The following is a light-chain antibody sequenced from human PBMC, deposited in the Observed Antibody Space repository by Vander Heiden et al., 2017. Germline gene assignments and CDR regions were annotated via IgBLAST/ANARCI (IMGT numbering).Light chain of an antibody. CDR2: GNT. CDR3: QSYDSSLSGFYV. V-gene: IGLV1-40*01. CDR1: SSNMGAGYD. Sequence: QSLLTQPPSVSGAPGQRITISCTGNSSNMGAGYDVHWYQQLPGTAPKVLIYGNTDRPSGVPDRFSGSKSGTSASLAITGLQAEDEADYFCQSYDSSLSGFYVFGSGTKVTVL. J-gene: IGLJ1*01.